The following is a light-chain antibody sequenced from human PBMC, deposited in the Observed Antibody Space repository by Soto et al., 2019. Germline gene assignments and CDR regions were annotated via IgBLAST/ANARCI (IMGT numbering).Light chain of an antibody. Sequence: VVPESTGRLSLYHETRATLSCRASQSLRDTYFAWYQQKPGQAPRLLIYGASTRATGVPDRFSGTGSGTDFTLTIIILEPEDFAVYYCQLSGSSPRPFCQVAKVAIK. J-gene: IGKJ1*01. V-gene: IGKV3-20*01. CDR3: QLSGSSPRP. CDR2: GAS. CDR1: QSLRDTY.